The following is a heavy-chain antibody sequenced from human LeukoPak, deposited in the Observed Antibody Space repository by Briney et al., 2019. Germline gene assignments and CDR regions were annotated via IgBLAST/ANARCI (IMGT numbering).Heavy chain of an antibody. V-gene: IGHV4-39*07. CDR2: IYYSGST. D-gene: IGHD1-7*01. J-gene: IGHJ4*02. CDR3: ARSQTTSYFDY. CDR1: GGSISSSSYY. Sequence: SETLSLTCTVSGGSISSSSYYWGWIRQPPGKGLEWIGSIYYSGSTYYNPSLKSRVAISVDTSKNQFSLKLSSVTAADTAVYYCARSQTTSYFDYWGQGTLVTVSS.